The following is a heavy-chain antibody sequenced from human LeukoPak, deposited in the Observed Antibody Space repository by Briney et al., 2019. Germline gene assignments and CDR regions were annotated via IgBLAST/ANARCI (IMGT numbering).Heavy chain of an antibody. CDR1: GDSVNTYY. V-gene: IGHV4-59*02. J-gene: IGHJ4*02. D-gene: IGHD3-16*01. CDR2: IYYTGRT. CDR3: ARVGLGDHTWGSYSFDY. Sequence: PSEALSLTCTVSGDSVNTYYWSWIRQPPGKGLERIGYIYYTGRTNYSPSLKSRVFISLDTSKNQFSLGLSSVTAADTAIYYCARVGLGDHTWGSYSFDYWGQGILVTVSS.